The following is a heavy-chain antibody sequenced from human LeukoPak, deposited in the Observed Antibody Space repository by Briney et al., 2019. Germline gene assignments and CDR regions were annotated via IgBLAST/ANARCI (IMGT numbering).Heavy chain of an antibody. J-gene: IGHJ3*02. CDR3: ASLGIEDAFDI. CDR2: ISYDGSNK. Sequence: GGSLRLSCAASGFTFSSYGMHWVRQAPGKGLEWVAVISYDGSNKYYADSVKGRFTISRDNSKNTLYLQMNSLRAEDTAVYYCASLGIEDAFDIWGQGTMVTVSS. CDR1: GFTFSSYG. V-gene: IGHV3-30*03.